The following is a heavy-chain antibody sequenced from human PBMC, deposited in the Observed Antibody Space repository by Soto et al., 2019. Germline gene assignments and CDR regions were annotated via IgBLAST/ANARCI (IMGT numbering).Heavy chain of an antibody. CDR1: GGTFSSYA. D-gene: IGHD6-13*01. J-gene: IGHJ4*02. CDR2: IIPIFGTA. Sequence: SVKVSCKASGGTFSSYAISWVRQAPGQGLEWMGGIIPIFGTANYAQKFQGRVTITADKSTSTAYMELSSLRSEDTAVYYCARDSMSGQQLDYWVQGTLVTVSS. V-gene: IGHV1-69*06. CDR3: ARDSMSGQQLDY.